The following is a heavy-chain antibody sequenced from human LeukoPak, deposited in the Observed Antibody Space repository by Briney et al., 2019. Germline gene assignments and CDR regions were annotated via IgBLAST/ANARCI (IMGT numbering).Heavy chain of an antibody. CDR2: IYHSGST. V-gene: IGHV4-38-2*01. J-gene: IGHJ4*02. D-gene: IGHD3-10*01. CDR3: AGQYYYGSGSYYPFDY. CDR1: GYSISSGYY. Sequence: SETLSLTCAVSGYSISSGYYWGWIRQPPGKGLEWIGSIYHSGSTYYNPSLKSRVTISVDTSKNQFSLKLSSVTAADTAVYYCAGQYYYGSGSYYPFDYWGLGTLVTVSS.